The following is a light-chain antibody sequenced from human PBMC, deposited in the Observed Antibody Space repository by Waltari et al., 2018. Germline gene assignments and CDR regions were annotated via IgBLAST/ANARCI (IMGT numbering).Light chain of an antibody. CDR1: QSITTR. CDR2: GAS. Sequence: TQSPHTLSVSPGETATLSCRASQSITTRLAWYQQKPGQPPRLIIYGASTRATGLPPRVSGSGSGTDFLLTVSSLQSEDVAVYYCQQYHDWPLTFGGGTKVEIK. J-gene: IGKJ4*01. V-gene: IGKV3-15*01. CDR3: QQYHDWPLT.